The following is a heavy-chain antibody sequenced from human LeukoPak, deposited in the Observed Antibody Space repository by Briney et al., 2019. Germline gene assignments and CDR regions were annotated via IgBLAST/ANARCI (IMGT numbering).Heavy chain of an antibody. CDR3: ARGTTGYNWFDP. Sequence: PSETLSLTCTVPGYSISSVYYWGWIRQPPGKGLEWIGSIYHSGSTYYNPSLKSRVTISVDTSKNQFSLNLSSVTAADTAVYYCARGTTGYNWFDPWGQGTLVTVSS. J-gene: IGHJ5*02. CDR1: GYSISSVYY. CDR2: IYHSGST. V-gene: IGHV4-38-2*02. D-gene: IGHD4-11*01.